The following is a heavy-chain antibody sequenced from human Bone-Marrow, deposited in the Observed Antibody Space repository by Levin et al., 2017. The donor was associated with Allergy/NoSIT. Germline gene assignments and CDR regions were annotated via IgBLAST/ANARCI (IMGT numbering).Heavy chain of an antibody. CDR2: ITPDGSTT. V-gene: IGHV3-74*01. Sequence: LTGGSLRLSCAASGFTFNHYGVHWVRQAPGKGLVWVSFITPDGSTTNYADSVQGRFTISRDNAKNTLFLQMNSLRVDDTAVYYCARGKDYGMDVWGQGTTVTVSS. CDR1: GFTFNHYG. CDR3: ARGKDYGMDV. J-gene: IGHJ6*02.